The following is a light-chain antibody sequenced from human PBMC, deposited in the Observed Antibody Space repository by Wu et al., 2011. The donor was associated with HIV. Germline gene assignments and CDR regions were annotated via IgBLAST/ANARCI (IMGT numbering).Light chain of an antibody. J-gene: IGKJ4*01. CDR3: QQYGISSQVT. CDR1: QGISNY. CDR2: GAS. Sequence: DIQMTQSPSSLSASVGDRVTITCRASQGISNYLAWYQQKPGKVPNLLIYGASTLQSGVPSRFRGSGSGTDFTLTINRLEPEDFAVYYCQQYGISSQVTFVGRD. V-gene: IGKV1-27*01.